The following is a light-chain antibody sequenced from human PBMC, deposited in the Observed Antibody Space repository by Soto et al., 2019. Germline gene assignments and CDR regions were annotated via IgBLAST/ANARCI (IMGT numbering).Light chain of an antibody. J-gene: IGKJ2*01. CDR1: QGISSY. V-gene: IGKV1-9*01. CDR2: AAS. CDR3: QQFYDFPYT. Sequence: DIQLTQSPSFLSASVGDRVTITCRASQGISSYLAWYQLKPGKAPQLLIYAASILQRGVPSRFSGTRPGTEFTLTIDRLQSEDFATYYCQQFYDFPYTFGQGTRLQIK.